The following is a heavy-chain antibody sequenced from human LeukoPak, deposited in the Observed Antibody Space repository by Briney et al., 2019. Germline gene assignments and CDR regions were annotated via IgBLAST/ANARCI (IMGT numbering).Heavy chain of an antibody. CDR3: ARDPFSPSGSYGDW. V-gene: IGHV3-48*04. CDR1: GFTFSSYS. Sequence: GGSLRLSCAASGFTFSSYSMNWVRQAPGKGLEWVSYISSSSSTIYYADSVKGRFTISRDNAKNSLYLQMNSLRAEDTAVYYCARDPFSPSGSYGDWWGQGTLVTVSS. CDR2: ISSSSSTI. D-gene: IGHD1-26*01. J-gene: IGHJ4*02.